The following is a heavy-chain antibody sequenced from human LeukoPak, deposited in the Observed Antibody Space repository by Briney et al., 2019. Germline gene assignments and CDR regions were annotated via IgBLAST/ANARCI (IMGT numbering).Heavy chain of an antibody. CDR3: ARAQRSYYYYGMDV. CDR1: GGSISSGGYY. CDR2: IYYSGST. Sequence: SETLSLTCTVSGGSISSGGYYWSWIRQHPGKGLEWIGYIYYSGSTYYNPSLKSRVTISVDTSKNQFSLKLSSVTAADTAVYYCARAQRSYYYYGMDVWGQGTTVTVSS. V-gene: IGHV4-31*03. J-gene: IGHJ6*02.